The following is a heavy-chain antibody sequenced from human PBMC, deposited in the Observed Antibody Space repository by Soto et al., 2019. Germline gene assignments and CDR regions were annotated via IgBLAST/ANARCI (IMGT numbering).Heavy chain of an antibody. Sequence: SETLCVTSTVADSPSGGYDWSWFRQSPGQGLEWVGYIYYTGTTTYSPSLKSRLTISVDASKSQLSLSLRSVTAADTAVYYCARRYGSCFDYWGQGTLVTVSS. CDR2: IYYTGTT. J-gene: IGHJ4*02. V-gene: IGHV4-59*12. CDR3: ARRYGSCFDY. D-gene: IGHD5-18*01. CDR1: DSPSGGYD.